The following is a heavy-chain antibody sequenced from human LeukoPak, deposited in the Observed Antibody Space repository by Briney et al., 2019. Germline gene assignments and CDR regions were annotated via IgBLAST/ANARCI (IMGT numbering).Heavy chain of an antibody. CDR1: GYTFTSYA. J-gene: IGHJ4*02. CDR3: ARDRYDSSGYYSPTMDY. D-gene: IGHD3-22*01. CDR2: FNTNTGNP. Sequence: ASVKVSCKASGYTFTSYAMNWVRQAPGQGLEWMGWFNTNTGNPTYAQGFTGRFVFSLDTPVSTAYLQISSLKAEDTAVYYCARDRYDSSGYYSPTMDYWGQGTLVTVSS. V-gene: IGHV7-4-1*02.